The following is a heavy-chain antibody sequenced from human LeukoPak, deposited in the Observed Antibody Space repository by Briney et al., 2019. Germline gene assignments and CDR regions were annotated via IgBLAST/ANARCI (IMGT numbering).Heavy chain of an antibody. CDR3: AREGYSSGWYFDY. CDR1: GFTFSDHY. Sequence: GGSLRLSCAASGFTFSDHYMDWVRQAPGKGLEWVGRTRNKANSYTTEYAASVKGRFTISRDDSKNSLYLQMSSLRAEDTAVYYCAREGYSSGWYFDYWGQGTLVTVSS. CDR2: TRNKANSYTT. D-gene: IGHD6-19*01. V-gene: IGHV3-72*01. J-gene: IGHJ4*02.